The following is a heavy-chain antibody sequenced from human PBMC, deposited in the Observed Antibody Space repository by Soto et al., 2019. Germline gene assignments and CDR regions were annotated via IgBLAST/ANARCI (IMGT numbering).Heavy chain of an antibody. Sequence: EVQLVESGGGLVQPGGSLRLSCAASGFTFSSYWMHWVRQAPGKGLVWFSRIYTDGSRADYADSVKGRFTISRDNAKNTVYLQVNSLGAEDTAVYYCARGARNYYYFDYWGQGTLVTVSS. V-gene: IGHV3-74*01. D-gene: IGHD1-7*01. CDR3: ARGARNYYYFDY. J-gene: IGHJ4*02. CDR1: GFTFSSYW. CDR2: IYTDGSRA.